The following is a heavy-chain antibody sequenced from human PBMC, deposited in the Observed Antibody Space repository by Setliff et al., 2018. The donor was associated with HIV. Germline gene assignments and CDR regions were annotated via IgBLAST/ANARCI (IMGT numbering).Heavy chain of an antibody. Sequence: PSETLSLTCTVSGGSISSGSYYWSWIRQPAGKGLEWIGHIYTSGSTNYNPSLKSRVTISIDTSKNQFSLRLKSVTAADAAIYYCARGAGAFGAKLDSWGQGSLVTVS. V-gene: IGHV4-61*09. J-gene: IGHJ4*02. CDR3: ARGAGAFGAKLDS. CDR1: GGSISSGSYY. CDR2: IYTSGST. D-gene: IGHD3-10*01.